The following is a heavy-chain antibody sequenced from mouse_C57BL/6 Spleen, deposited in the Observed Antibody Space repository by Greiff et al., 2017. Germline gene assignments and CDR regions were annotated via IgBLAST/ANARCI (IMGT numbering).Heavy chain of an antibody. J-gene: IGHJ3*01. CDR3: AREGALDCVPWFAD. Sequence: QVQLQQPGAALVKPGASVKLSCKASGYTFTSYWMHWVKQRPGRGLEWIGRIDPNSGGTKYNEKFKCKATLTVDKPSRTAYMQLSGLTYGDAAVYYCAREGALDCVPWFADWRQGALVTVSA. CDR2: IDPNSGGT. CDR1: GYTFTSYW. V-gene: IGHV1-72*01. D-gene: IGHD3-1*01.